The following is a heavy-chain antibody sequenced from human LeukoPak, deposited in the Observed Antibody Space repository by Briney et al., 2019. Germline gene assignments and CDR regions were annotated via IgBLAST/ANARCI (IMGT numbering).Heavy chain of an antibody. CDR1: GFTFSSHG. D-gene: IGHD2-8*02. J-gene: IGHJ4*02. Sequence: PGGSLRLSCAASGFTFSSHGMHWVRQAPGKGLEWVALIWYDGSKKYCADSVKGRFSVSRDNTKNTLYLQINSLRADDTAVYYCARSLCTGGSGDTFYLDFWGQGTLVTVSS. V-gene: IGHV3-33*01. CDR3: ARSLCTGGSGDTFYLDF. CDR2: IWYDGSKK.